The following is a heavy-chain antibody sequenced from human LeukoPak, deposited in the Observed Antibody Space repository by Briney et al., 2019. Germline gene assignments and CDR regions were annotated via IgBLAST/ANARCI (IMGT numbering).Heavy chain of an antibody. Sequence: SQTLSLTCTVSGGSISSGGYYWSWIRQLQGKGLEWIGHIYYSGSPSYNPSLKSRVAISMDTSHNHISLNITSVTDADTAVYYCARDAATGVFESWGQGTLVAVSS. CDR2: IYYSGSP. D-gene: IGHD1-14*01. V-gene: IGHV4-31*03. CDR3: ARDAATGVFES. J-gene: IGHJ4*02. CDR1: GGSISSGGYY.